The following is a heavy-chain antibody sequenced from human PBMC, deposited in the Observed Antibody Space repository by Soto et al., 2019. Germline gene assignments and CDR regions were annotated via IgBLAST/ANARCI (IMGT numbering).Heavy chain of an antibody. CDR2: ITSAATDI. Sequence: GGSLRLSCAGSGFVFSNYDMAWVRQAPGKGLEWIAYITSAATDIYYADSVKGRFTISRDNGKNSVYLQMNSLRGDDTAVYYCARDFGALGAFAWGQGTTVTVSS. D-gene: IGHD1-26*01. V-gene: IGHV3-48*03. CDR1: GFVFSNYD. CDR3: ARDFGALGAFA. J-gene: IGHJ6*02.